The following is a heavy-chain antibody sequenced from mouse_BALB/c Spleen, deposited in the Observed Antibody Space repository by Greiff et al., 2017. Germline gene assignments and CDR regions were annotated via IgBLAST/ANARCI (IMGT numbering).Heavy chain of an antibody. CDR2: ISSGGSYT. Sequence: EVHLVESGGDLVKPGGSLKLSCAASGFTFSSYGMSWVRQTPDKRLEWVATISSGGSYTYYPDSVKGRFTISRDNARNILYLQMSSLRSEDTAMYYCERKDYVYARDYWGKGTSVTVPS. CDR3: ERKDYVYARDY. CDR1: GFTFSSYG. V-gene: IGHV5-6*01. D-gene: IGHD2-4*01. J-gene: IGHJ4*01.